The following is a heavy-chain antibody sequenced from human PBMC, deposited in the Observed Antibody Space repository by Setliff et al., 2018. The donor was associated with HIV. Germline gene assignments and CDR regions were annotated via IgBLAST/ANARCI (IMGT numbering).Heavy chain of an antibody. V-gene: IGHV4-34*01. Sequence: SETLSLTCAVFGGSFTDIGGSFTHYYWIWIRQPPGKGLEWIGEINHSGSTHYNPSLKSRFTMSVDTSKNQFSLKLSSVTAADTAVYYCARAMSSSWYIDGFDIWGQGTVVTVSS. CDR3: ARAMSSSWYIDGFDI. J-gene: IGHJ3*02. D-gene: IGHD6-13*01. CDR1: GGSFTDIGGSFTHYY. CDR2: INHSGST.